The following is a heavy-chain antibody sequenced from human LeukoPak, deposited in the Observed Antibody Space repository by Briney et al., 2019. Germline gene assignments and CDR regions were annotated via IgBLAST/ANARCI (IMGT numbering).Heavy chain of an antibody. CDR3: ARDSLYCSGGSCYYYYYGMDV. V-gene: IGHV1-69*04. CDR1: GYTFTNYG. D-gene: IGHD2-15*01. CDR2: IIPILGIA. Sequence: GASVKVSCKTSGYTFTNYGVSWVRQAPGQGLEWMGRIIPILGIANYAQKFQGRVTITADKSTSTAYMELSSLRSEDTAVYYCARDSLYCSGGSCYYYYYGMDVWGQGTTVTVSS. J-gene: IGHJ6*02.